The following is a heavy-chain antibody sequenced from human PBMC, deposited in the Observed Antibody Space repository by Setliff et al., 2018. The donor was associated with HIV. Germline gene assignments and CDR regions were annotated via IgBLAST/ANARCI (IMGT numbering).Heavy chain of an antibody. D-gene: IGHD1-1*01. CDR3: ARWGGTTGIKAFDL. J-gene: IGHJ3*01. CDR1: DNSITNYY. CDR2: MHYSGRT. Sequence: ETLSLTCTVSDNSITNYYWNRIRQPPGKGLEWIGYMHYSGRTSYNPSLKSRVTTSVNTSKNQLSLNLSSVTAADTAVYYCARWGGTTGIKAFDLWGQGTMVTVSS. V-gene: IGHV4-59*01.